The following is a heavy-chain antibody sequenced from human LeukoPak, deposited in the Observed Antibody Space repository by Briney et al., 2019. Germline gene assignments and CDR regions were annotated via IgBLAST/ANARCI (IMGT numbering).Heavy chain of an antibody. CDR3: TRGSIAYYYMDV. D-gene: IGHD3-22*01. J-gene: IGHJ6*03. Sequence: PSETLSLTCTVSGGSISSYYWSWVRQPPGKGLEWIGNIYYSGSTNYYPSLKSRVTISVDTSKNQFSLKLSSVTAADTAVYYCTRGSIAYYYMDVWGKGTTVTISS. V-gene: IGHV4-59*01. CDR1: GGSISSYY. CDR2: IYYSGST.